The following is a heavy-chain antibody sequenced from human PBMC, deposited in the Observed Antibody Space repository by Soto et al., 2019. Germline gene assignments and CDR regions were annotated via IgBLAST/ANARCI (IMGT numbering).Heavy chain of an antibody. J-gene: IGHJ4*02. Sequence: EVQLVESGGGLVQPGGSLKLSCAASGFTFSGSAMHWVRQASGKGLEWVGRIRDKANSYATAYTASVKGRFTISRDDSKNTAYLQMNSLKTEDTDVYYCTRLYCGGDCDFDSWGQGTLVTVSS. CDR2: IRDKANSYAT. D-gene: IGHD2-21*02. V-gene: IGHV3-73*02. CDR1: GFTFSGSA. CDR3: TRLYCGGDCDFDS.